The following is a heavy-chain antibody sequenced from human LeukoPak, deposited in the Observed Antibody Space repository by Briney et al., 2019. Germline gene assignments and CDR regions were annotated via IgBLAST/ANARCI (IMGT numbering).Heavy chain of an antibody. D-gene: IGHD6-13*01. J-gene: IGHJ5*02. CDR3: ARDSPLYSSSPGRWFDP. CDR1: GGSIRSSSYY. CDR2: IYYSGST. Sequence: SETLSLTCTVSGGSIRSSSYYWGWIRQPPGKGLEWIGSIYYSGSTDYNPSLKSRVTISVDTSKNQFSLKLSSVTAADTAVYYCARDSPLYSSSPGRWFDPWGQGTLVTVSS. V-gene: IGHV4-39*07.